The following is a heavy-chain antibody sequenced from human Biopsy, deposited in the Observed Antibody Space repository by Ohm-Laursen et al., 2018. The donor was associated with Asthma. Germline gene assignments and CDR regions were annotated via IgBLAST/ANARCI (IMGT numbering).Heavy chain of an antibody. V-gene: IGHV3-30*03. CDR2: ISNDGSSK. CDR3: ASYEVVTAILPMDV. D-gene: IGHD2-21*02. Sequence: SLRLSCAASGFTFSSYGMHWVRQAPGKGLEWVALISNDGSSKYYGDSVKGRFTIARDNSKNTVYLQMNSLRAEDTAVYYCASYEVVTAILPMDVWGQGTTVTVSS. J-gene: IGHJ6*02. CDR1: GFTFSSYG.